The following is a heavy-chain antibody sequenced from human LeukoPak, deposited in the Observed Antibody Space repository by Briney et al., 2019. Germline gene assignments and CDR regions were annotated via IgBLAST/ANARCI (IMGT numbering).Heavy chain of an antibody. D-gene: IGHD6-19*01. Sequence: GGSLRLSCAASGFTFNSYAMYWVRQAPGKGLEWVSGISGSGSSTYHADSVKGRFSISRDNSRNTVFLQMHSLRAEDTALYYCAKTTAGYSSGRYPGWPVDYWGQGTLVTVSS. V-gene: IGHV3-23*01. CDR3: AKTTAGYSSGRYPGWPVDY. J-gene: IGHJ4*02. CDR1: GFTFNSYA. CDR2: ISGSGSST.